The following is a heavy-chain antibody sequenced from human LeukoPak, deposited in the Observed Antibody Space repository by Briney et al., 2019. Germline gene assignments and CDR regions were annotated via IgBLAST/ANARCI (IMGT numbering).Heavy chain of an antibody. CDR3: ARAGMDGRGYYQGFDY. CDR2: ISDDGSHT. CDR1: GFTFSSYW. D-gene: IGHD3-22*01. V-gene: IGHV3-74*01. J-gene: IGHJ4*02. Sequence: GGSLRLSCAASGFTFSSYWMHWVRQSPGKGLEWVSRISDDGSHTGYADSVKGRFTISRDNAKNSLYLQMNSLRAEDTALYYCARAGMDGRGYYQGFDYWGQGTLVTVSS.